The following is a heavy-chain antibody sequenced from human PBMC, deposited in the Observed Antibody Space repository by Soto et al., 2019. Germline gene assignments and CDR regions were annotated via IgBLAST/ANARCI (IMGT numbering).Heavy chain of an antibody. CDR2: IIPIFGTA. V-gene: IGHV1-69*12. D-gene: IGHD3-22*01. J-gene: IGHJ5*02. Sequence: QVQLVQSGAEVKKPGSSVKVSCKASGGTFSSYAITWVRQAPGQGLEWMGGIIPIFGTANYAQKFQGRVTITVAESTSTAYLELSSLRSEDTAVYYCARDRGPSSGYYPYWFDPWGQGTLVTVSS. CDR3: ARDRGPSSGYYPYWFDP. CDR1: GGTFSSYA.